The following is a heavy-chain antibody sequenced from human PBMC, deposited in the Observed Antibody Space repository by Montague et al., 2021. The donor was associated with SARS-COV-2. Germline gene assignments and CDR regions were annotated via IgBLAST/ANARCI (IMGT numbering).Heavy chain of an antibody. CDR2: IGPSGST. Sequence: SETLSLTCIVSGSSVRSYYWSWIRQPPGKGLEWIGEIGPSGSTNYNPSLKSRVIISLDTSKNQFSLKLSSVTAADTVVYYCARGLIDITMMVVVFTGASLYFDYWGQGILVTVSS. V-gene: IGHV4-34*01. D-gene: IGHD3-22*01. CDR1: GSSVRSYY. CDR3: ARGLIDITMMVVVFTGASLYFDY. J-gene: IGHJ4*02.